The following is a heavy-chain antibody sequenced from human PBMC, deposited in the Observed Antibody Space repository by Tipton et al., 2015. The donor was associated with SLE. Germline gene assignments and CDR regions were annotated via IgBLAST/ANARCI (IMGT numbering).Heavy chain of an antibody. J-gene: IGHJ5*02. CDR1: GGSISSSSYY. V-gene: IGHV4-39*07. Sequence: LRLSCTVSGGSISSSSYYWGWIRQPPGKGLEWIGSIYYSGSTYYNPSLKSRVTISVDTSKNQFSLKLSSVTAADTAVYYCAREVGGYWFDPWGQGTLVTVSS. CDR3: AREVGGYWFDP. CDR2: IYYSGST. D-gene: IGHD3-22*01.